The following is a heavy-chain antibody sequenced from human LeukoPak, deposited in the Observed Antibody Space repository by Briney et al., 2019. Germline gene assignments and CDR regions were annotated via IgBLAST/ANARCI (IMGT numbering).Heavy chain of an antibody. J-gene: IGHJ6*02. Sequence: PGGSLRLSCAASGFTFSSYGMHWVRQAPGKGLEWVAVISYDGSNKYYADSVKGRFTISRDNSKNTLYLQMNSLRAEDTAVYYCAKDGGVVPAAQNPAYYGMDVWGQGTTVTVSS. CDR1: GFTFSSYG. V-gene: IGHV3-30*18. CDR2: ISYDGSNK. D-gene: IGHD2-2*01. CDR3: AKDGGVVPAAQNPAYYGMDV.